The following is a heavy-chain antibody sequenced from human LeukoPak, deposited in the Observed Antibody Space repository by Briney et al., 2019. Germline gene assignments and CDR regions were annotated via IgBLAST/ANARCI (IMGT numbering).Heavy chain of an antibody. CDR1: GGSFSGYY. J-gene: IGHJ6*03. Sequence: SETLSLTCAVYGGSFSGYYWSWIRQPPGKGLEWIGEINHSGSTNYNPSLKSRVTISVDTSKNQFSLKLSSVTAADTAVYYCARGHGYCSGGSCYSQSPRFGYYYMDVWGKGTTVTVSS. CDR2: INHSGST. D-gene: IGHD2-15*01. CDR3: ARGHGYCSGGSCYSQSPRFGYYYMDV. V-gene: IGHV4-34*01.